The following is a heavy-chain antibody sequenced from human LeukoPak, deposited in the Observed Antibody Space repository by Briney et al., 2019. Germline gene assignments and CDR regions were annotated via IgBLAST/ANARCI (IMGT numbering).Heavy chain of an antibody. CDR3: ARQTPDYGGTGSDAFDI. D-gene: IGHD4-23*01. CDR2: IYYSGST. V-gene: IGHV4-59*08. Sequence: SETLSLTCTVSGGSISSYYRSWIRQPPGKGLEWIGYIYYSGSTNYNPSLKSRVTISVDTSKNQFSLKLSSVTAADTAVYYCARQTPDYGGTGSDAFDIWGQGTMVTVSS. J-gene: IGHJ3*02. CDR1: GGSISSYY.